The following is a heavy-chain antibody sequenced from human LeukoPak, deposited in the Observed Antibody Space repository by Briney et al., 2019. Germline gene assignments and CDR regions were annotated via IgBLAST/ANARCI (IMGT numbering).Heavy chain of an antibody. CDR2: IYDTGSS. CDR3: ARGVYNDISGYYPDY. Sequence: SETLSLTCTVSGGSISSYYWNWMRQPPGKGLEWIGCIYDTGSSSCNPSLKSRVTISVDTSKNQFSLKVRSVTAADTAVYYCARGVYNDISGYYPDYWGQGTLVTVSS. D-gene: IGHD3-22*01. V-gene: IGHV4-59*01. J-gene: IGHJ4*02. CDR1: GGSISSYY.